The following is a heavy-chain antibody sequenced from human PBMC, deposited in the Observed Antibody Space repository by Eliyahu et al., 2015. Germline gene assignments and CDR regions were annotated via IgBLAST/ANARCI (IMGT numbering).Heavy chain of an antibody. J-gene: IGHJ6*04. CDR1: GYTXTGHX. CDR2: INPISGDT. Sequence: QMQLVQSGPEIKKPGTSVRVXCKAXGYTXTGHXLHWVRQAPGQGLEGMGRINPISGDTDYAQTFRGRVTMTRDTSIGAAYMELSGLNSDDTAVYYCARIGPGPGGFSNHYGMDVWGKGTTVTVSA. V-gene: IGHV1-2*06. CDR3: ARIGPGPGGFSNHYGMDV. D-gene: IGHD3-16*01.